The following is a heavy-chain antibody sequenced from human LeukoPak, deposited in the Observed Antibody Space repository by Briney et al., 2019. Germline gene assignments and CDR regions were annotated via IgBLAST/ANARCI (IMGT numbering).Heavy chain of an antibody. D-gene: IGHD3-22*01. CDR3: ARSIDSSGYYYVSLDY. CDR1: GFTVSSNY. V-gene: IGHV3-53*01. J-gene: IGHJ4*02. Sequence: PGGSLRLSCAASGFTVSSNYMSWVRQAPGKGLEWVSVIYSGGSTYYADSVKGRFTISRDNSKNTLYLQMNSLRAEDTAVYYCARSIDSSGYYYVSLDYWGQGTLVTVPS. CDR2: IYSGGST.